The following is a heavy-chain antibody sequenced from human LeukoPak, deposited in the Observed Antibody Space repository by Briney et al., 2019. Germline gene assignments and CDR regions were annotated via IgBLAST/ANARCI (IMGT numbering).Heavy chain of an antibody. V-gene: IGHV4-61*02. J-gene: IGHJ2*01. Sequence: PSETLSLTCTVSGGSISSGSYYWSWIRQPAGKGLEWIGRIYTSGSTNYNPSLKSRVTISVDTSKNQFSLKLSSVTAADTAVYYCARDLAGSRFLEWPYWYFDLWGRGTLVTVSS. CDR1: GGSISSGSYY. D-gene: IGHD3-3*01. CDR2: IYTSGST. CDR3: ARDLAGSRFLEWPYWYFDL.